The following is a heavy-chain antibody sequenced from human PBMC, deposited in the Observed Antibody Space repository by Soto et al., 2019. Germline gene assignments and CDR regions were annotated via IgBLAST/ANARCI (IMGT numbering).Heavy chain of an antibody. D-gene: IGHD2-8*02. CDR3: GKDTLDCSGGECPLYYYYGMDV. V-gene: IGHV3-30*18. CDR2: ISNDGSNK. J-gene: IGHJ6*02. Sequence: QVQLVESGGGVVQPGTSLRLSCAASGFTFRSYGMHWVRQSSGKGLEWLAVISNDGSNKYLADSVKGRLALSRDNSRNTLYLQINSLRVEDTAVYYCGKDTLDCSGGECPLYYYYGMDVWGQGTTVTVSS. CDR1: GFTFRSYG.